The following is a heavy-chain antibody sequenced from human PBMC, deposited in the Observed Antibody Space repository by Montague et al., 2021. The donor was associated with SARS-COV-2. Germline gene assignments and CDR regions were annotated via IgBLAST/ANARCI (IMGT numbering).Heavy chain of an antibody. CDR1: GGSFSGYY. Sequence: SETLSLTCAVYGGSFSGYYWCWIRQPPGKGLEWIGEINHSGSTNYNPSLKSRVTISVDTSKNQFSLKLSSVTAAATAAYYCARVRDYGSGTSLGMDVWGQGTTVTVSS. CDR3: ARVRDYGSGTSLGMDV. J-gene: IGHJ6*02. CDR2: INHSGST. D-gene: IGHD3-10*01. V-gene: IGHV4-34*01.